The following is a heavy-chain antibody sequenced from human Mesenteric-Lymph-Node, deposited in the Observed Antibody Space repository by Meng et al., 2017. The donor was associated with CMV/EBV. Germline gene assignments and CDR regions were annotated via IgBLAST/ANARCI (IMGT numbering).Heavy chain of an antibody. CDR2: ISYDGSNK. V-gene: IGHV3-30-3*01. D-gene: IGHD6-13*01. Sequence: TFGSHAIHWVRQAPGKGLEWVAAISYDGSNKYYAGSVKGRFTISRDNSKNTLYLQMNSLRAEDTAVYYCARSIIAATGRDYYYGLDVWGQGTMVTVSS. J-gene: IGHJ6*02. CDR1: TFGSHA. CDR3: ARSIIAATGRDYYYGLDV.